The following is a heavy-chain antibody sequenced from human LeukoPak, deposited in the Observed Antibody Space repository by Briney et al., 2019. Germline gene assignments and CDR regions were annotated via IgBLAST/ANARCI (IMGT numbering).Heavy chain of an antibody. CDR1: EDSFTSYW. CDR3: ARAPSRLRFLEWLLPADY. Sequence: GESLKISCKGSEDSFTSYWIGWVRPMPGKGLEWMGIIYPGDSDTRYTPSFQGQVTISADKSISTVYLQWSSLKASDTAMYYCARAPSRLRFLEWLLPADYWGQGTLVTVSS. CDR2: IYPGDSDT. J-gene: IGHJ4*02. V-gene: IGHV5-51*01. D-gene: IGHD3-3*01.